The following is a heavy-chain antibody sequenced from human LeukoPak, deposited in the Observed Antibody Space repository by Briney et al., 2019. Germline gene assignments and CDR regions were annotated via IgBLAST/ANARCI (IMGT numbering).Heavy chain of an antibody. CDR3: AGSVVVVKPTLDY. CDR1: GGSISSSSYY. CDR2: IYYSGST. Sequence: PSETLSLTCTVSGGSISSSSYYWGWIRQPPGKGLEWIGSIYYSGSTYYNPSLKSRVTIPVDTSKNQFSLKLSSVTAADTAVYYCAGSVVVVKPTLDYWGQGTLVTVSS. J-gene: IGHJ4*02. D-gene: IGHD3-22*01. V-gene: IGHV4-39*07.